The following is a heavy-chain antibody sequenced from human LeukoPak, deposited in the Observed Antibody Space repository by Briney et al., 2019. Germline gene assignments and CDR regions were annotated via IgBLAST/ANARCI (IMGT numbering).Heavy chain of an antibody. Sequence: SETLSLTCAVYGGSFSGYYWSWIRQPPGKGLEWIGEINHSGSTNYNPSLKSRVTISVDTSKNQFSLKLSSVTAADTAVYYCARHIIPPPYSSSWTRPFDYWGQGTLVTVSS. J-gene: IGHJ4*02. V-gene: IGHV4-34*01. CDR2: INHSGST. CDR1: GGSFSGYY. D-gene: IGHD6-13*01. CDR3: ARHIIPPPYSSSWTRPFDY.